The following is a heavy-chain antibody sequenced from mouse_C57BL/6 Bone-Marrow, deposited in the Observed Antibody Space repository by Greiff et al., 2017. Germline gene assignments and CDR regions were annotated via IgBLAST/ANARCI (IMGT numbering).Heavy chain of an antibody. J-gene: IGHJ4*01. CDR2: ISYDGSN. V-gene: IGHV3-6*01. D-gene: IGHD1-1*01. CDR3: ASAVTTVVANAMDY. CDR1: GYSITSGYY. Sequence: EVQLQQSGPGLVKPSQSLSLTCSVTGYSITSGYYWNWIRQFPGNKLEWMGYISYDGSNNYNPSPKNRISITRDTSKNQFFLKLNSVTTEDTATYFCASAVTTVVANAMDYWGQGDSVTVS.